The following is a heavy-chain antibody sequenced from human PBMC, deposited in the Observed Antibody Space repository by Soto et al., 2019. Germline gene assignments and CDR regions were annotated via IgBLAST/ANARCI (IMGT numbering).Heavy chain of an antibody. V-gene: IGHV3-33*06. D-gene: IGHD5-18*01. Sequence: PGGSLRLSCASSGFTFSIHTMHWVVQAPGKGPEWVALIWYDGSNKYYADSVKGRFTVSRDNSKNTLYLQMNSLRAEDTAVYYCAKDHGYNYGHPFDPWGQGTLVTVSS. J-gene: IGHJ5*02. CDR2: IWYDGSNK. CDR3: AKDHGYNYGHPFDP. CDR1: GFTFSIHT.